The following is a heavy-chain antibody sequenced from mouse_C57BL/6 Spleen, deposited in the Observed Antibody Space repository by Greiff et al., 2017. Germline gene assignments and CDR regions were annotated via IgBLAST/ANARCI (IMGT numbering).Heavy chain of an antibody. CDR3: ARGDYDAYFDY. CDR2: FYPSNSET. J-gene: IGHJ2*01. D-gene: IGHD1-1*01. V-gene: IGHV1-61*01. Sequence: QVQLQQPGAELVRPGSSVKLSCKASGYTFTSYRMDWVKQSHGQGLEWIGNFYPSNSETHYNQKFKDKATLTVDKSSSTDYMQLSSLTSEDSAVYYCARGDYDAYFDYWGQGTTLTVSS. CDR1: GYTFTSYR.